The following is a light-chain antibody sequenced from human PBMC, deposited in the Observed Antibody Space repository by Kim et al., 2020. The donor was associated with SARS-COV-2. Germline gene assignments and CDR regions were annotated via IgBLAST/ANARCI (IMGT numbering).Light chain of an antibody. V-gene: IGLV2-14*01. CDR1: SSDVGSYNY. J-gene: IGLJ3*02. Sequence: LTQPASVSGSPGQSITISCTGTSSDVGSYNYVSWYQQHPGKVPKLMIYDVSKRPSGVSNRFSGSKSGNTASLTISGLQAEDEADYYCSSYTSSSTLVFGGGTQLTVL. CDR3: SSYTSSSTLV. CDR2: DVS.